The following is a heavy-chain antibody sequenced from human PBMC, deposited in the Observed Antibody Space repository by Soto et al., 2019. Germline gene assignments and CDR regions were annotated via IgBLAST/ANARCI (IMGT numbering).Heavy chain of an antibody. Sequence: SETLSLTCSVSGGSISTGGYYWSWIRQHPGKGLEWIGYIYYSGSTFYNPSLKSRVTISVDTSKNQFSLKLNSVTAADTAVFYCAGAASEYYFESWGQGTPVTVSS. D-gene: IGHD2-15*01. CDR1: GGSISTGGYY. J-gene: IGHJ4*02. V-gene: IGHV4-31*03. CDR2: IYYSGST. CDR3: AGAASEYYFES.